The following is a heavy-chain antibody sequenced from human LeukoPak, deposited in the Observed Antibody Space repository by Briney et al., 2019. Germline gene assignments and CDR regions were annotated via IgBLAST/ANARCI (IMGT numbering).Heavy chain of an antibody. Sequence: PSETLSLTCTVSGGSISSGGYYWSWIRQHPGKGLEWIGYIYYSGSTYYNPSLKSRVTISVDTSKNQFSLKLSSVTAADTAVYYCAMTRRITMVRGGILFDPWGQGTLVTVSS. J-gene: IGHJ5*02. V-gene: IGHV4-31*03. CDR2: IYYSGST. CDR1: GGSISSGGYY. D-gene: IGHD3-10*01. CDR3: AMTRRITMVRGGILFDP.